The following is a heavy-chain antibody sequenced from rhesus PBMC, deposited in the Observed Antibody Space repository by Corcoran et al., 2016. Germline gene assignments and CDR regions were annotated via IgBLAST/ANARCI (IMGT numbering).Heavy chain of an antibody. Sequence: QVQLQESGPGVVKPSETLSLTCAVSGGSISGYYLWSWIRQPPGKGLEWIGYIYVGSGSTSHNPSRKSRVIISINTSKNQVSLKLSSVTAADTAVYYCAREGPGVGTPYYVDYWGQGVLVTVSS. V-gene: IGHV4S7*01. CDR1: GGSISGYYL. CDR2: IYVGSGST. CDR3: AREGPGVGTPYYVDY. D-gene: IGHD5-24*01. J-gene: IGHJ4*01.